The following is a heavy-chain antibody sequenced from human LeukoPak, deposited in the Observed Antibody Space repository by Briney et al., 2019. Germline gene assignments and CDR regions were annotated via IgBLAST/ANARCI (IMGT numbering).Heavy chain of an antibody. D-gene: IGHD6-19*01. CDR2: ISSSSSYI. CDR1: GFTFSSCS. V-gene: IGHV3-21*01. J-gene: IGHJ1*01. CDR3: ARDRAVAGVGYFQH. Sequence: PGGSLRLSCAASGFTFSSCSMNWVRQAPGKGLEWVSSISSSSSYIYYADSVKGRFTISRDNAKNSLYLQMNSLRAEDTAVYDCARDRAVAGVGYFQHWGQGTLVTVSS.